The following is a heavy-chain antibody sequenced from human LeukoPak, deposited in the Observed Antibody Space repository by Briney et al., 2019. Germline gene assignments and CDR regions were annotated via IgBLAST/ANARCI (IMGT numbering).Heavy chain of an antibody. J-gene: IGHJ4*02. CDR3: ATIHPGPDSGQVY. CDR1: GGSISSSSYY. Sequence: PSETLSLTXTVSGGSISSSSYYWGWIRQPPGKGLEWIGSIYYSGSTYYNPSLKSRVTISVDTSKNQFSLKLSSVTAADTAVYYCATIHPGPDSGQVYWGQGTLVTVSS. V-gene: IGHV4-39*01. D-gene: IGHD5-12*01. CDR2: IYYSGST.